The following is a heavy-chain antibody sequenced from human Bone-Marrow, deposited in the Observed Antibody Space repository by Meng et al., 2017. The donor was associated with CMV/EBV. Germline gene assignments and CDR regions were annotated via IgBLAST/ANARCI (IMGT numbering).Heavy chain of an antibody. CDR2: ISSSSSYI. CDR1: GFTFSSYS. J-gene: IGHJ6*02. CDR3: ARECGEGFGGVYYYYGMDV. V-gene: IGHV3-21*04. D-gene: IGHD3-10*01. Sequence: GESLKISCAASGFTFSSYSMNWVRQAPGKGLEWVSSISSSSSYIYYADSVKGRFTISRDNAKNSLYLQMNSLRAEDTAVYYCARECGEGFGGVYYYYGMDVWGQGTTVTVSS.